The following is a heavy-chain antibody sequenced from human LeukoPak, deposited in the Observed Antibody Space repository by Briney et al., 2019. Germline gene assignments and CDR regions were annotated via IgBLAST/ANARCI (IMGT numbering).Heavy chain of an antibody. CDR3: ARDLPRYSSGYYRAYYFDY. CDR2: IYHSGST. CDR1: GGSISSSNW. J-gene: IGHJ4*02. Sequence: SETLSLTCAVSGGSISSSNWWSWVRQPPGKGLEWIGEIYHSGSTNYNPSLKSRVTISVDKSKNQFSLKLSSVTAADTAVYYCARDLPRYSSGYYRAYYFDYWGQGTLVTVSS. V-gene: IGHV4-4*02. D-gene: IGHD3-22*01.